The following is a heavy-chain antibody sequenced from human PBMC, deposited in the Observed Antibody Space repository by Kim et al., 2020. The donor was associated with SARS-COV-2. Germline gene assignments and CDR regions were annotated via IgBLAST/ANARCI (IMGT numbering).Heavy chain of an antibody. V-gene: IGHV1-2*06. CDR3: ARDPGTDYWYFDL. CDR2: INPNSGGT. CDR1: GYTFTGYY. J-gene: IGHJ2*01. Sequence: ASVKVSCKASGYTFTGYYMHWVRQAPGQGLEWMGRINPNSGGTNYAQKFQGRVTMTRDTSISTAYMELSRLRSDDTAVYYCARDPGTDYWYFDLWGRGTLVTVSS.